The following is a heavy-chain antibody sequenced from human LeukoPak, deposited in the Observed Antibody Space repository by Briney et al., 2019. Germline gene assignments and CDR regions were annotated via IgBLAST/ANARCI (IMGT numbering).Heavy chain of an antibody. CDR2: IWYDGSNK. CDR1: GFTFSSYG. J-gene: IGHJ4*02. CDR3: AAAGVYCSSTSCYLVY. Sequence: PGRSLRLSCAASGFTFSSYGMHWVRQAPGKGLERVAVIWYDGSNKYYADSVKGRFTISRDNSKNTLYLQMNSLRAEDTAVYYCAAAGVYCSSTSCYLVYWGQGTLVTVSS. V-gene: IGHV3-33*01. D-gene: IGHD2-2*01.